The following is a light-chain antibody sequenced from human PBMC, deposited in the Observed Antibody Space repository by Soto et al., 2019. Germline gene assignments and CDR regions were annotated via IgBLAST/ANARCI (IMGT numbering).Light chain of an antibody. J-gene: IGLJ1*01. CDR2: DVS. V-gene: IGLV2-14*03. CDR1: SSDVGAYDY. Sequence: QSALTQPASVSGSPGQSITISCTGTSSDVGAYDYVSWYQQHPGEVPKLMIFDVSDRPSGVSNRFSGYKSGNTASLTISGLQAEDEADDYCSSFTPSTSYVFGTGTKLTVL. CDR3: SSFTPSTSYV.